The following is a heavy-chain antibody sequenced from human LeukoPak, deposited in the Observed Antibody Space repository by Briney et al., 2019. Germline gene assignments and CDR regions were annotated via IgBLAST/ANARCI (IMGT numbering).Heavy chain of an antibody. D-gene: IGHD4-17*01. V-gene: IGHV4-31*03. CDR1: GGSISSGGYY. CDR3: AATVTRRDYFDY. CDR2: IYYSGST. Sequence: PSQTLSLTCTVSGGSISSGGYYWSWIRQHPGKGLEWIGYIYYSGSTYYNPSLKSRVTISVDTSKNQFSLKLSSVTAADTAVYYCAATVTRRDYFDYWGQGTLSPSPQ. J-gene: IGHJ4*02.